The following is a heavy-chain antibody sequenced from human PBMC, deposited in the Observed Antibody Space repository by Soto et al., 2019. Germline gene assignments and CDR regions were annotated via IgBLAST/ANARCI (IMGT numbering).Heavy chain of an antibody. V-gene: IGHV1-69*10. D-gene: IGHD6-19*01. CDR1: GATFSSYT. J-gene: IGHJ3*02. CDR2: IIPNHGIA. CDR3: ARDSDSSGLSPDAFDI. Sequence: SVKVSCKASGATFSSYTISWVRQAPGQGLEWMGWIIPNHGIANYAQKFQGRVTITTDTSTSTAYMELRSLRSDDTAVYYCARDSDSSGLSPDAFDIWGQGTMVTVSS.